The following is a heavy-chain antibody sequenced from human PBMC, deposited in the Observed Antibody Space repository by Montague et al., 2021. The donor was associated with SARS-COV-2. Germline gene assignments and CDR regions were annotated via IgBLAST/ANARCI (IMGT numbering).Heavy chain of an antibody. CDR2: INHGGIT. CDR3: ARLRDGVVPSPILGVGPYYSYYFIDV. D-gene: IGHD3-10*01. J-gene: IGHJ6*03. CDR1: GGSFSGYH. V-gene: IGHV4-34*01. Sequence: SETLSLTCAVYGGSFSGYHWNWIRQPPGKGLEWIGKINHGGITNYNPSLKSRLTISADTSKNQFSLKLTSVAAADTAVYYCARLRDGVVPSPILGVGPYYSYYFIDVWGKGTTVTVSS.